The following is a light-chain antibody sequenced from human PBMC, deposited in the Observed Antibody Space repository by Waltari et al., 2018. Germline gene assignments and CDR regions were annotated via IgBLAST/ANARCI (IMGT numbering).Light chain of an antibody. Sequence: QSALTQPASVSGSPGQSITISCTGTSSAVGGYNYVSWYLQHPGKAPNLMIYDVSNRPSGVSNRFSGSKSGNTASLTISGLQAEDEADYYCSSYTTSSTLVFGGGTKLTVL. V-gene: IGLV2-14*03. CDR3: SSYTTSSTLV. CDR1: SSAVGGYNY. CDR2: DVS. J-gene: IGLJ2*01.